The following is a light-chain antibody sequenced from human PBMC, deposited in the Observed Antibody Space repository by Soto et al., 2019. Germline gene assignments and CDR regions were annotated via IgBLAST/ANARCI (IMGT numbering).Light chain of an antibody. Sequence: DIVMTQSPLSLPVTPGEPASISCRSSQSLYSNGNNYLDWFLQKPGQSPQVLIYLGSHRASGVPDWFSVSGSGTDFTLKISTVEAEDVGIYYCMEALQTPLTFGGGTKVEI. V-gene: IGKV2-28*01. J-gene: IGKJ4*01. CDR3: MEALQTPLT. CDR1: QSLYSNGNNY. CDR2: LGS.